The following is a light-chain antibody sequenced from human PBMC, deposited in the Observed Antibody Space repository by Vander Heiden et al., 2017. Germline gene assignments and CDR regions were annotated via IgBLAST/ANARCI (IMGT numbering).Light chain of an antibody. Sequence: SYELTQPPSVSVSAGQTVRLTCSGDKLRSKYISWHQQRPGQSPVLVIYEDNKRPSGIPERFSGSNSGNTATLTISGTQVMDEADYFCQTWDLTTGVVFGGGTKLTVL. V-gene: IGLV3-1*01. CDR3: QTWDLTTGVV. CDR2: EDN. J-gene: IGLJ2*01. CDR1: KLRSKY.